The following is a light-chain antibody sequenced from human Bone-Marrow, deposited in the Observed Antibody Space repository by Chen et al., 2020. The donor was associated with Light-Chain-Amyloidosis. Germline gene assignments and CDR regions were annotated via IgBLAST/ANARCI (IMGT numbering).Light chain of an antibody. Sequence: SYVLTHPSSVSVAPGQTAPIARGGNNIGSTSVHWYQQKPGQAPLLVVYDDSDRPSGIPERLSGSNSGNTATLTISRVEAGDEADYYCQVWDRSSDRPVFGGGTKLTVL. J-gene: IGLJ3*02. CDR3: QVWDRSSDRPV. CDR2: DDS. V-gene: IGLV3-21*02. CDR1: NIGSTS.